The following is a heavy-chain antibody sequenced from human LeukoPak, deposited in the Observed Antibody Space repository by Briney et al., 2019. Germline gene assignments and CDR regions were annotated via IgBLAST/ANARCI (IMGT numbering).Heavy chain of an antibody. D-gene: IGHD1/OR15-1a*01. CDR3: AKDKQTGGWFDS. J-gene: IGHJ5*01. Sequence: GGSLRLSCSASGFTFSAYAMYWVRQAPGKGLEYVSGISNNGGSSFYADSVKGRFTISRDNSKNTLYLQMNSLRAEDTAVYYCAKDKQTGGWFDSWGQGTLVTVSS. V-gene: IGHV3-64*04. CDR2: ISNNGGSS. CDR1: GFTFSAYA.